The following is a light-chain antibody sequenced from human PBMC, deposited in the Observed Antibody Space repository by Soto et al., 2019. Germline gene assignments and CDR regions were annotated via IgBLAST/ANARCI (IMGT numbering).Light chain of an antibody. V-gene: IGKV3-20*01. CDR3: QQYGTSPEWT. CDR2: GAS. Sequence: EIVLTQSPGTLSLSPGERATLSCRASQSVSSDYLAWYQQKPGQAPRLLISGASDRATGIPHRFSGSGSGTDFTLTISRLEPEDFAVYYCQQYGTSPEWTFGQGTKVEI. CDR1: QSVSSDY. J-gene: IGKJ1*01.